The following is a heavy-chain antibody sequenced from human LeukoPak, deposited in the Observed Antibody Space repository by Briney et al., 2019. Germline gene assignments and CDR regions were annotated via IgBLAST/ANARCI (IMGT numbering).Heavy chain of an antibody. CDR2: INPDSGGT. CDR3: ARDGGRIAVAGVDY. Sequence: ASVKVSCKASGYTFTGYYMHWVRQAPGQGLEWMGWINPDSGGTNYAQKFQGRVTMTRDTSISTAYMELSRLRSDDTAVYYCARDGGRIAVAGVDYWGQGTLATVSS. J-gene: IGHJ4*02. CDR1: GYTFTGYY. V-gene: IGHV1-2*02. D-gene: IGHD6-19*01.